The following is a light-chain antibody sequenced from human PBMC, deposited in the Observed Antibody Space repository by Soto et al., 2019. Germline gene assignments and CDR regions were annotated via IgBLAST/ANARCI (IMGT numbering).Light chain of an antibody. CDR1: GSNIGSNS. CDR3: AVWYGSLNGAV. CDR2: NND. J-gene: IGLJ7*01. V-gene: IGLV1-44*01. Sequence: QSVLTQPPSASGTPGQRVPISCSGSGSNIGSNSVNWYQQLPGTAPKLLIYNNDQRPSGVPDRFSGSKSGTSASLAISGLQSEDEADYYCAVWYGSLNGAVFGGGTQLTVL.